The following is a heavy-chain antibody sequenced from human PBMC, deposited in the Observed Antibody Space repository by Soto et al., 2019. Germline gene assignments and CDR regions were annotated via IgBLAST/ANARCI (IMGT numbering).Heavy chain of an antibody. CDR2: ISSSGSTI. V-gene: IGHV3-11*01. CDR1: GFTFSDYY. CDR3: ARAPAAGYYYYGMDL. Sequence: QVQLVESGGGLVKPGGSLRLSCAASGFTFSDYYMTWIRQAPGKGLEWVSYISSSGSTIYYADSVKGPFTISRDNAKNSLYLQMNSLRADDTAVFYCARAPAAGYYYYGMDLWGQGTTVTVSS. J-gene: IGHJ6*02. D-gene: IGHD6-13*01.